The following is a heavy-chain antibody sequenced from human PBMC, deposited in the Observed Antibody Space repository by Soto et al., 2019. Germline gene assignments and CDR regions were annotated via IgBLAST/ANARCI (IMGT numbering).Heavy chain of an antibody. CDR3: AKDLPLRIVMVRGVNGRGYDY. CDR1: GFTFGASA. J-gene: IGHJ4*02. D-gene: IGHD3-10*01. CDR2: IGSKGETYAT. V-gene: IGHV3-73*01. Sequence: GGSLRLSCAASGFTFGASALQWVRQASGKGLEWLGRIGSKGETYATAYAASVKGRFTISRDDSKNTAYLQMNSLRAEDTAVYYCAKDLPLRIVMVRGVNGRGYDYWGQGTLVTVSS.